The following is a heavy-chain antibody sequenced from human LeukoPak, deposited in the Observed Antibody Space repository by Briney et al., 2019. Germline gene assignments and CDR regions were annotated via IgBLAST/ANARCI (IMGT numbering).Heavy chain of an antibody. J-gene: IGHJ6*03. Sequence: PSQTLSLTCTVSGGSISSGSYYWSWIRQPAGKGLEWIGRIYTSGSTNYNPSLKSRVTISVDTSKNQFSLKLSSVTAADTAVYYCARYMKNRGPYYYYYMDVWGKGTTVTVSS. CDR2: IYTSGST. D-gene: IGHD1-14*01. CDR1: GGSISSGSYY. V-gene: IGHV4-61*02. CDR3: ARYMKNRGPYYYYYMDV.